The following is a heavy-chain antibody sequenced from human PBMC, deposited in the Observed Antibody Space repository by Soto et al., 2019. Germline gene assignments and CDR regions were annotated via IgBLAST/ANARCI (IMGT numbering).Heavy chain of an antibody. J-gene: IGHJ4*02. D-gene: IGHD2-21*02. CDR3: ATDPVAVTGSFIDS. Sequence: GGSLRLSCAASGFTFSAYAFHWVRQAPGKGLEWLSVISYDGRETHYADSVEGRFIISRDSSKKTAYLQMNSLRGDDTAVYFCATDPVAVTGSFIDSWGQGALVTVSS. CDR2: ISYDGRET. CDR1: GFTFSAYA. V-gene: IGHV3-30-3*01.